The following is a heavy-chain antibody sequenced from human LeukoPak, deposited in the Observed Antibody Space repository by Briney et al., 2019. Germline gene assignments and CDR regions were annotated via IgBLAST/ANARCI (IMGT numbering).Heavy chain of an antibody. CDR2: VFYTGRT. CDR3: ARGWGYCSGGDCYFTYFDS. CDR1: GASISSYY. V-gene: IGHV4-59*01. Sequence: SETLSLTCTVSGASISSYYWTWIRQCPGKGPEYIGNVFYTGRTNYNPSLKSRVTVSLDTSKNQFSLRLNSVTAADTAVYYCARGWGYCSGGDCYFTYFDSWGQGSLVILSS. J-gene: IGHJ4*02. D-gene: IGHD2-15*01.